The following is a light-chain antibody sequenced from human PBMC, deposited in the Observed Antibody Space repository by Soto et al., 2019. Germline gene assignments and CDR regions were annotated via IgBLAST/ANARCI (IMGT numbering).Light chain of an antibody. CDR2: GAS. J-gene: IGKJ1*01. Sequence: EMVMTQSPATLSVSLGERATLSCRASQSVSTKLVWYQQKPGQAPRLLISGASTSATGIPARFSGSGSGTEFALTISSLQSEDFAVYYCQQHDQGWTFGQGTKVEIK. V-gene: IGKV3-15*01. CDR1: QSVSTK. CDR3: QQHDQGWT.